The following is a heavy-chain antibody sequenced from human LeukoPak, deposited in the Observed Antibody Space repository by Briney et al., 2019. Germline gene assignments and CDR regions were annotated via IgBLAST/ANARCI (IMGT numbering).Heavy chain of an antibody. CDR3: AKRSTVTRYAFDI. CDR1: GYTFTTYW. Sequence: GESLKISCKGSGYTFTTYWIGWVRQMPGKGLEWMGIIYPGDPETRYSPSFQGQVTISVDKSISTAYLQWSRLQASDTAIYYCAKRSTVTRYAFDIWGQGTMVTVSS. J-gene: IGHJ3*02. D-gene: IGHD4-23*01. V-gene: IGHV5-51*01. CDR2: IYPGDPET.